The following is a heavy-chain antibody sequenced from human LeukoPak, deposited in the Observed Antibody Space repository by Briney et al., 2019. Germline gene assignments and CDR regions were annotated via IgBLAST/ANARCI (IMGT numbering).Heavy chain of an antibody. CDR2: ISASGETT. Sequence: GGSLRPSCVASGFTFSTYAMSWVRQAPGKGLEWVSGISASGETTYYADSVKGRFTISRDNSKNTVYLQINSLRAGDTAVYYCAKVGSPLGPPFDYWGQGTLVTVSS. CDR3: AKVGSPLGPPFDY. J-gene: IGHJ4*02. V-gene: IGHV3-23*01. CDR1: GFTFSTYA. D-gene: IGHD3-3*02.